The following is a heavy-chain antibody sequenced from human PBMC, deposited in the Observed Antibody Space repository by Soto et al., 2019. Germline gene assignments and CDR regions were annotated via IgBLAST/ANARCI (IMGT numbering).Heavy chain of an antibody. D-gene: IGHD1-20*01. Sequence: EVQLVETGGDLIRPGGSLRLSCAASGFAVSSCYMMWVRQAPGKGLECISLTYTGGSTRYADSVKGRFTVSRDDSSNTLYLQMNNLRAEDTAVYYCARDHPITSDYAMDVWGQGTTVIVSS. CDR1: GFAVSSCY. J-gene: IGHJ6*02. CDR3: ARDHPITSDYAMDV. V-gene: IGHV3-53*02. CDR2: TYTGGST.